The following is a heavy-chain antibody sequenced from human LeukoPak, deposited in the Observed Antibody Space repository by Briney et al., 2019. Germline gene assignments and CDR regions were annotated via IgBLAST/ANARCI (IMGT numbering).Heavy chain of an antibody. D-gene: IGHD2-2*01. CDR2: IIPIFGTA. Sequence: GASVRVSCKASGSIVSSYAISRVRQAPGQWLEWMGGIIPIFGTANYAQKFQGRVTITADESTSTAYLELSSLRSEDTAVYYCARGTSPLGLFDYWGQGTLVTVSS. J-gene: IGHJ4*02. CDR1: GSIVSSYA. V-gene: IGHV1-69*13. CDR3: ARGTSPLGLFDY.